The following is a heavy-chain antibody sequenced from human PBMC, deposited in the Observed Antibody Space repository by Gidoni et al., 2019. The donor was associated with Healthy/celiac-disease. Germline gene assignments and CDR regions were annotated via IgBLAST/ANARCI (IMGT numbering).Heavy chain of an antibody. D-gene: IGHD3-3*01. CDR1: GGTFSSYT. CDR3: ARGVVIGYYYYGMDV. Sequence: QVQLVQSGAEVKKPGSSVKVSCKASGGTFSSYTISWVRQAPGQGLEWMGRIIPILGIANYAQKFQGRVTITADKSTSTAYMELSSLRSEDTAVYYCARGVVIGYYYYGMDVWGQGTTVTVSS. V-gene: IGHV1-69*02. CDR2: IIPILGIA. J-gene: IGHJ6*02.